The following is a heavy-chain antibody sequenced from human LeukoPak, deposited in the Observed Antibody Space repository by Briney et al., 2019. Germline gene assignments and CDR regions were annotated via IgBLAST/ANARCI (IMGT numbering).Heavy chain of an antibody. D-gene: IGHD3-10*01. J-gene: IGHJ3*02. CDR1: GGSISSGDYY. CDR3: ASSSMVRGVNGAFDI. Sequence: SETLSLTCTVSGGSISSGDYYWSWIRQPPGKGLEWIGYIYYSGSTYYNPSLKSRVTISVDTSKNQFSLKLSSVTAADTAVYYCASSSMVRGVNGAFDIWGQGTMVTVSS. CDR2: IYYSGST. V-gene: IGHV4-30-4*01.